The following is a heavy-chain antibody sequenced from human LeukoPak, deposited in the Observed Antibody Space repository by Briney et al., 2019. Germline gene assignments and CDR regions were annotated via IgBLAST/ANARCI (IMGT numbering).Heavy chain of an antibody. Sequence: GGSLRLSCAASGFTFSSYAMSWVRQAPGKGLEWVSGISGSGGSTYYADSVKGRFTISRDNSKNTLYLQMNSLRAEDTALYYCADHYYGSGTNVFDIWGQGTMVTVSS. CDR1: GFTFSSYA. J-gene: IGHJ3*02. CDR3: ADHYYGSGTNVFDI. D-gene: IGHD3-10*01. CDR2: ISGSGGST. V-gene: IGHV3-23*01.